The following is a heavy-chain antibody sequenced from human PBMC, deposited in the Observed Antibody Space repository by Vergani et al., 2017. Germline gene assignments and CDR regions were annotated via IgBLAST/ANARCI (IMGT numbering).Heavy chain of an antibody. J-gene: IGHJ4*02. D-gene: IGHD2-15*01. V-gene: IGHV3-23*04. CDR2: ISGSGGST. CDR3: AKAGYCSGGSCYFDY. Sequence: EVQLVESGGGLVQPGGSLRLSCAASGFTFSSYAMSWVRQAPGKGLEWVSAISGSGGSTYYADSVKGRFTISRDNAKNSLYLQMNSLRAEDTALYYCAKAGYCSGGSCYFDYWGQGTLVTVSS. CDR1: GFTFSSYA.